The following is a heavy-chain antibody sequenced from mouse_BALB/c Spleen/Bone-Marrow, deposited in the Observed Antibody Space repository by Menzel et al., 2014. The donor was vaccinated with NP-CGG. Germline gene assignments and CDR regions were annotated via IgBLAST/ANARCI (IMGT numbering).Heavy chain of an antibody. CDR2: IYPGDGDS. CDR1: GYAFSSYW. D-gene: IGHD2-3*01. CDR3: ARLDDGYWYFDV. J-gene: IGHJ1*01. V-gene: IGHV1-80*01. Sequence: VQRVESGAELVRPGSSVKISCKASGYAFSSYWMNWVKQRPGQGLVWIGQIYPGDGDSNYNGKFKGKATLTADKSSSTAYMQLNSLTSEDSAVYFCARLDDGYWYFDVWGAGTTVTVSS.